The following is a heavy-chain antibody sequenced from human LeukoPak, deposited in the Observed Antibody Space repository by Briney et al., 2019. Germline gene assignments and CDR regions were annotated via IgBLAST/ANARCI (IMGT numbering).Heavy chain of an antibody. J-gene: IGHJ4*02. CDR1: GFSFKNYG. CDR2: IWHDGSNK. Sequence: GGSLRLSCAASGFSFKNYGMHWVRQAPGKGLEWVAFIWHDGSNKYYADYVKDRFTISRDNFKGTLDLQMSSLKTEDTAVYYCSPDLYSKYKGYFDYWGLGTLVTVSS. V-gene: IGHV3-30*02. D-gene: IGHD4-11*01. CDR3: SPDLYSKYKGYFDY.